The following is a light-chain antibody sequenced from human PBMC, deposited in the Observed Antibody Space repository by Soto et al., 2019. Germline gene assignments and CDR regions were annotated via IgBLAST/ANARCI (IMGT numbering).Light chain of an antibody. CDR2: AAS. J-gene: IGKJ5*01. Sequence: DIQMTQSPSSLSSSIRCRVTITCRASQAISSYLAWYQQKPGRAPKLLIYAASTLQSGVPSRFSGSGSGTEFTLTITSLQPEDFATYYCQQLNSFPIAFGQGTRLEI. V-gene: IGKV1-9*01. CDR3: QQLNSFPIA. CDR1: QAISSY.